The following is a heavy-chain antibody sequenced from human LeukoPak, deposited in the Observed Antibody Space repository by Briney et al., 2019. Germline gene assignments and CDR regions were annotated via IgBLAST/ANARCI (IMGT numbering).Heavy chain of an antibody. CDR2: NYYSGSGST. D-gene: IGHD3-10*01. CDR3: ARLRPSGMGGGFDY. Sequence: PSETLSLTCTVSGGSISNSYWSWIRQPPGKGLEWIGYNYYSGSGSTNYNPSLKSRVTISVDTSKNHFSLKLSSVTAADTAVYYCARLRPSGMGGGFDYWGQGTLVTVSS. CDR1: GGSISNSY. V-gene: IGHV4-59*01. J-gene: IGHJ4*02.